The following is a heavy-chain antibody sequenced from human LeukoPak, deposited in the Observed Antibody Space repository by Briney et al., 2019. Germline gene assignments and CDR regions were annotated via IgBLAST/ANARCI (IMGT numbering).Heavy chain of an antibody. Sequence: SETLSLTCTVSGGSISSSSYYWGWIRQPPGKGLEWIGSIYYSGSTYYNPSLKSRVTISVDTSKNQFSLKLSSVTAADTAVYYCASITYYYDSSGYSNDAFDIWGQGTMVTVSS. CDR2: IYYSGST. CDR1: GGSISSSSYY. D-gene: IGHD3-22*01. J-gene: IGHJ3*02. V-gene: IGHV4-39*07. CDR3: ASITYYYDSSGYSNDAFDI.